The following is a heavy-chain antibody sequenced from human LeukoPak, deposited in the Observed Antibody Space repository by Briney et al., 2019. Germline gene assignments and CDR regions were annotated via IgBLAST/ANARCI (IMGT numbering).Heavy chain of an antibody. CDR2: ISGSGGST. J-gene: IGHJ3*02. D-gene: IGHD3-22*01. V-gene: IGHV3-23*01. CDR1: GFTFSSYA. CDR3: AKALGDYYDSSGYYHRPPFDAFDI. Sequence: GGSLRLSCAASGFTFSSYAMSWVRQAPGKGLEWVSAISGSGGSTYYADSVKGRFTISRDNSKNTLYLQMNSLRAEDTAVYYCAKALGDYYDSSGYYHRPPFDAFDIWGQGTTVTVSS.